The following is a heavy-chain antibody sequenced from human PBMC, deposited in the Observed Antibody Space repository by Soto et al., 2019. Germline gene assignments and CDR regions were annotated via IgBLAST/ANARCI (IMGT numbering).Heavy chain of an antibody. CDR1: GVSISSSDFY. J-gene: IGHJ5*02. CDR3: ARRGYGKRFLDWFEP. D-gene: IGHD3-3*01. Sequence: PSETLSLTCTFSGVSISSSDFYWDWLRQSPEKELEWVGSIYYRGNTDYNPSLKSRVTISVDTSKNQFSLKLSSVTAADTAVYYCARRGYGKRFLDWFEPWGQGTLVNGSS. V-gene: IGHV4-39*01. CDR2: IYYRGNT.